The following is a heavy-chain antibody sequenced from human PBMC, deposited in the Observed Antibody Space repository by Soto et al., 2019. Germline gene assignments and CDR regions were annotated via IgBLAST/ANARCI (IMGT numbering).Heavy chain of an antibody. CDR2: ISYDGSNK. V-gene: IGHV3-30*18. D-gene: IGHD2-15*01. CDR3: AKDKGYCSGGSCYRNLYYFDY. CDR1: VFTFSSYG. J-gene: IGHJ4*02. Sequence: PVGSLRLSCASSVFTFSSYGMHCVRHSPGKWLEWVAVISYDGSNKYYADSVKGRFTISRDNSKNTLYLQMNSLRAEDTAVYYCAKDKGYCSGGSCYRNLYYFDYWGQGTLVTVS.